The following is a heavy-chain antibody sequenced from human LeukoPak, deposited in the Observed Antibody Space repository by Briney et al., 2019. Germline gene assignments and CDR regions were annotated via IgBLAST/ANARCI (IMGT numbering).Heavy chain of an antibody. CDR3: ARDRVSRGWNYPARYGMDV. Sequence: ASVKVSCKASGYTFTSYGISWVRQAPGQGLEWMGWISAYNGNTNYAQKLQGRVTMTTDTSTSTAYMELRSLRSDDTAVYYCARDRVSRGWNYPARYGMDVWGQGTTVTVSS. CDR1: GYTFTSYG. V-gene: IGHV1-18*01. D-gene: IGHD1-7*01. CDR2: ISAYNGNT. J-gene: IGHJ6*02.